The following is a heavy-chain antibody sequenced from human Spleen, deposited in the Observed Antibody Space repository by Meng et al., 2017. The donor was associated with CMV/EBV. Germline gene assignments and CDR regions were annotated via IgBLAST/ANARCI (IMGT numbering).Heavy chain of an antibody. D-gene: IGHD4-17*01. V-gene: IGHV3-23*01. CDR2: ISGSGGST. J-gene: IGHJ4*02. Sequence: GESLKISCAASGFTFSSYAMSWVRQAPGKGLEWVSAISGSGGSTYYADSVKGRFTISRDNSKNTLYLQMNSLRAEDTAVYYCAKSFRTVTTPLGDYWGQGTLVTVSS. CDR3: AKSFRTVTTPLGDY. CDR1: GFTFSSYA.